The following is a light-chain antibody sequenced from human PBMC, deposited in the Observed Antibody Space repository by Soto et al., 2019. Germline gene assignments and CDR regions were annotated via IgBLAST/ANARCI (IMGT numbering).Light chain of an antibody. Sequence: EIVLTQSPGTLSLSPGERATLSCRASQSVSSSYLAWYQQKPGQAPRILIYGASSRATGIPDRFSGSGSGTDFTLTISRLEPEDFAVYYCQQYGSSRGFTFGPGTKVDIK. J-gene: IGKJ3*01. CDR1: QSVSSSY. V-gene: IGKV3-20*01. CDR3: QQYGSSRGFT. CDR2: GAS.